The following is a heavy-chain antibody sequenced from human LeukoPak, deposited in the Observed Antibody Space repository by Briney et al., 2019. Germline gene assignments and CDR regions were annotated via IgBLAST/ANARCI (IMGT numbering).Heavy chain of an antibody. CDR3: VANTAMAGRYYYYMDV. D-gene: IGHD5-18*01. V-gene: IGHV1-69*06. CDR1: GGTFSSYA. CDR2: TIPIFGTA. J-gene: IGHJ6*03. Sequence: AASVKVSCKASGGTFSSYAISWVRQAPGQGLEWMGGTIPIFGTANYAQKFQGRVTITADKSTSTAYMELSSLRSEDTAVYYCVANTAMAGRYYYYMDVWGKGTTVTVSS.